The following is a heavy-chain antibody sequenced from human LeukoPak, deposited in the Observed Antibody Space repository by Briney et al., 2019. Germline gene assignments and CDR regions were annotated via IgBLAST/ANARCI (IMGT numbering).Heavy chain of an antibody. CDR1: GFTVSSNY. V-gene: IGHV3-66*01. CDR3: AKERNLEIAVAGTIFDY. Sequence: GGSLRLSCAASGFTVSSNYMGWVRQAPGKGLEWVSVIYSGGDTYYADSVKGRFTIFRDNSKNMIYLEMTSLKAEDTAVYYCAKERNLEIAVAGTIFDYWGQGTLVTVSS. CDR2: IYSGGDT. J-gene: IGHJ4*02. D-gene: IGHD6-19*01.